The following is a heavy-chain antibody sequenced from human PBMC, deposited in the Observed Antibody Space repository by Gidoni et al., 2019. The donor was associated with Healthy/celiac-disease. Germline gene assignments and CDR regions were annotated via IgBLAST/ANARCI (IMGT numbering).Heavy chain of an antibody. CDR2: IIPIFGTA. J-gene: IGHJ5*02. CDR3: ARCRSSKPGGSGGDYGWFDP. V-gene: IGHV1-69*01. Sequence: QVQLVQSGAEVKTPGSSVKVSCKASGGPFSSYPISWVRQAPGQGLEWMGGIIPIFGTANYAQKFQGRVTITADESTSTAYMELSSLRSEDTAVYYCARCRSSKPGGSGGDYGWFDPWGQGTLVTVSS. D-gene: IGHD6-13*01. CDR1: GGPFSSYP.